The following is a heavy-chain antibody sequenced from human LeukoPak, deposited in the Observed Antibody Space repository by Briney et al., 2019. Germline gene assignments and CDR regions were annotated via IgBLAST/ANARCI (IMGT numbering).Heavy chain of an antibody. D-gene: IGHD3-10*01. CDR1: GGTFSNYA. J-gene: IGHJ6*03. Sequence: SVKVSCKASGGTFSNYALSWVRQAPGQGLEWMGGIISIFDTANYAQKFQGRVTITADESTSTAYMELSSLRSEDTAVYYCAVNLGDYGSRRSAWGYYYYMDVWGKGTTVTISS. CDR2: IISIFDTA. CDR3: AVNLGDYGSRRSAWGYYYYMDV. V-gene: IGHV1-69*13.